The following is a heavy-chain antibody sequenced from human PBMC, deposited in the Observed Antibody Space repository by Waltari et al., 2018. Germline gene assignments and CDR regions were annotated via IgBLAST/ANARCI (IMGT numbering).Heavy chain of an antibody. Sequence: QVQLQQWGAGLLKPSETLSLTCAVYGGSFSGYYWSWIRQPPGKGLEWIGEINHSGSTNYNPSLKSRVTISVVTSKNQFSLKLSSVTAADTAVYYCASLYCSSTSCYLDYWGQGTLVTVSS. CDR1: GGSFSGYY. D-gene: IGHD2-2*01. J-gene: IGHJ4*02. CDR3: ASLYCSSTSCYLDY. CDR2: INHSGST. V-gene: IGHV4-34*01.